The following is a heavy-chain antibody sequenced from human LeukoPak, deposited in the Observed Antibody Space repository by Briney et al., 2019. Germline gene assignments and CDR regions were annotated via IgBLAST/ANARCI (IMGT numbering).Heavy chain of an antibody. Sequence: SETLSLTCAVYGGSFSGYYWSWIRQPPGKGLEWIGVINHSGSTNYNPSLKSRVTISVDTSKNQFSLKLSSVTAADTAVYYCARGADYGGNPPDYWGQGTLVTVSS. J-gene: IGHJ4*02. CDR3: ARGADYGGNPPDY. D-gene: IGHD4-23*01. CDR2: INHSGST. V-gene: IGHV4-34*01. CDR1: GGSFSGYY.